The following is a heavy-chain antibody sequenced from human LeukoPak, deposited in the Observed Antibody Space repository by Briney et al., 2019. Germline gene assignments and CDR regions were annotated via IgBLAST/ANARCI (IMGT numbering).Heavy chain of an antibody. CDR2: IISSSNYI. J-gene: IGHJ4*02. CDR3: ARARDNYFEY. CDR1: GGSIRSNS. D-gene: IGHD2-21*02. Sequence: ETLSLTCSVSGGSIRSNSYYWGWIRQAPGKALEWVSIISSSNYINYADSVKGRFTISRDNAKNSLYLQMDSLRAEDTAVYYCARARDNYFEYWGQGTLVTVSS. V-gene: IGHV3-21*01.